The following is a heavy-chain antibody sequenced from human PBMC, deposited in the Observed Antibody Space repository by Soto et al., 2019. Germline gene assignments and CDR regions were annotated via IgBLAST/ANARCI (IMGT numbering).Heavy chain of an antibody. CDR1: EFTVSSNY. Sequence: GGSLRLSCAASEFTVSSNYMNWVRQAPGKGLEWVSVIYSGGSTYYADSVKGRFTISRHNSKNTLYLQMNSLRAEDTAVYYCAKDRRRGDYYYYGMDVWGQGTTVTVSS. J-gene: IGHJ6*02. D-gene: IGHD3-10*01. V-gene: IGHV3-53*01. CDR3: AKDRRRGDYYYYGMDV. CDR2: IYSGGST.